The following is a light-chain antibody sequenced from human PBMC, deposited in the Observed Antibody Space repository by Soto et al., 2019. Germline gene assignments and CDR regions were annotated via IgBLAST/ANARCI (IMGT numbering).Light chain of an antibody. J-gene: IGLJ2*01. V-gene: IGLV1-44*01. CDR3: AAWEDSLNGPV. CDR2: RDD. CDR1: ISNIGGNT. Sequence: QSVLTQAPSTSGTPGQRVTISCSGTISNIGGNTVNWYQQVPGTAPKLLIYRDDQRPSGVPDRFSGSKSATSASLAISGLQSEDEADYYCAAWEDSLNGPVFGGGTKLTVL.